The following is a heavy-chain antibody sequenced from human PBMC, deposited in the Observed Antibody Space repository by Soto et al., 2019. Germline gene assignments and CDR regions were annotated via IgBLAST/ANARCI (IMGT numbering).Heavy chain of an antibody. V-gene: IGHV3-30-3*01. J-gene: IGHJ6*02. Sequence: GGSLRLSCASSGLTLSSYAMHWVCQAPGKGLEWVAVISYDGSNKYYADSVKGRFTISRDNSKNTLYLQMNSLRAEDTAVYYCARAKVDLWFGELLSFYYYYGMDVWVQGTTVTVSS. CDR1: GLTLSSYA. CDR2: ISYDGSNK. CDR3: ARAKVDLWFGELLSFYYYYGMDV. D-gene: IGHD3-10*01.